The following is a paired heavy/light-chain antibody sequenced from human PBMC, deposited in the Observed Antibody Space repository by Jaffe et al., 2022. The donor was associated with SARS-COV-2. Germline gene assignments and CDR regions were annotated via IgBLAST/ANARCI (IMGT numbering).Light chain of an antibody. V-gene: IGKV4-1*01. CDR2: WAS. CDR3: QQHYSLPLT. CDR1: QNVLYSSNNKNY. Sequence: DIVMTQSPDSLAVSLGERATINCKSSQNVLYSSNNKNYLAWYQQKPGQPPKLLIYWASTRESGVPDRFSGSGSGTEFTLTISSLQAEDVAVYYCQQHYSLPLTFGGGTKVEIK. J-gene: IGKJ4*01.
Heavy chain of an antibody. D-gene: IGHD3-22*01. CDR2: IKSKTDGETI. Sequence: EVQLVESGGDLVKPGGSLRLSCAASGFTFSNAWMSWVRQAPGKGLEWVGRIKSKTDGETIEYAAPVKGRFTISRDDSRNTLFLQMNSLKTEDTAVYYCTKYYDGSVGFLDIWGQGTIVTISS. J-gene: IGHJ3*02. CDR3: TKYYDGSVGFLDI. V-gene: IGHV3-15*01. CDR1: GFTFSNAW.